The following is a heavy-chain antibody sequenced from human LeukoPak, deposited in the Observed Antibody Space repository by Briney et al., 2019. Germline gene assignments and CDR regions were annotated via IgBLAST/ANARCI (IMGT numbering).Heavy chain of an antibody. CDR2: IWYDGSNK. Sequence: KSGGSLRLSCAASGFTSSSYGLHWVGRAPARGLEGGQVIWYDGSNKYYADSVKGRFTISRDNSKNTLYLQMNSLRAEDTAVYYCARDTRGDCYLILDYWGQGTLVTVSS. CDR3: ARDTRGDCYLILDY. V-gene: IGHV3-33*01. D-gene: IGHD2-21*02. J-gene: IGHJ4*02. CDR1: GFTSSSYG.